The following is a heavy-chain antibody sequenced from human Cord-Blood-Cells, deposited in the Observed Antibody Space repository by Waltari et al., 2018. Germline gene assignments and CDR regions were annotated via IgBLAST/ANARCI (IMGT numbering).Heavy chain of an antibody. CDR3: ARVKVPTRGGSDAFDI. V-gene: IGHV4-34*01. Sequence: QVQLQQWGAGLLKPSETLSLTCAVYGGSFSGYYWSWIRQPPGKGLEWIGEINHSGSTNYHPSLKCRVPISVDTSKNQFSLKLSSVTAADTAVYYCARVKVPTRGGSDAFDIWGQGTMVTVSS. D-gene: IGHD3-10*01. J-gene: IGHJ3*02. CDR1: GGSFSGYY. CDR2: INHSGST.